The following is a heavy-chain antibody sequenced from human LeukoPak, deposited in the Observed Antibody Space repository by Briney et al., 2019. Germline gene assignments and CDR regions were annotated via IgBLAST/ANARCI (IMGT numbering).Heavy chain of an antibody. CDR3: ARASKDSSGYYSKTFDY. Sequence: SETLSLTCTVSGGSISSYYWSWIRQPPGKGLEWIGSIYYSGSTNYNPSLKSRVTISVDTSKNQFSLKLSSVTAADTAVYYCARASKDSSGYYSKTFDYWGQGTLVTVSS. V-gene: IGHV4-59*01. J-gene: IGHJ4*02. CDR2: IYYSGST. CDR1: GGSISSYY. D-gene: IGHD3-22*01.